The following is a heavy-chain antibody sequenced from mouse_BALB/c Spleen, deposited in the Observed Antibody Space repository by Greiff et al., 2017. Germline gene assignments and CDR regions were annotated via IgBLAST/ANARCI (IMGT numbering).Heavy chain of an antibody. CDR1: GYAFSSYW. D-gene: IGHD4-1*01. Sequence: QVQLKQSGAELVRPGSSVKISCKASGYAFSSYWMNWVKQRPGQGLEWIGQIYPGDGDTNYNGKFKGKATLTADKSSSTAYMQLSSLTSEDSAVYFCARVNWDVGWFAYWGQGTLVTVSA. J-gene: IGHJ3*01. V-gene: IGHV1-80*01. CDR3: ARVNWDVGWFAY. CDR2: IYPGDGDT.